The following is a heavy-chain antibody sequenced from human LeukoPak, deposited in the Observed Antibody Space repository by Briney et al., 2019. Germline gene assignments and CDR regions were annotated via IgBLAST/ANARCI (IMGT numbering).Heavy chain of an antibody. CDR1: GFTFSSYE. CDR3: ALPWYYYGSGSYNLDDY. J-gene: IGHJ4*02. CDR2: ISSSGSTI. D-gene: IGHD3-10*01. Sequence: GGPLRLSCAASGFTFSSYEMNWVRQAPGKGLEWVSYISSSGSTIYYADSVKGRFTISRDNAKNSLYLQMNSLRAEDTAVYYCALPWYYYGSGSYNLDDYWGQGTLVTVSS. V-gene: IGHV3-48*03.